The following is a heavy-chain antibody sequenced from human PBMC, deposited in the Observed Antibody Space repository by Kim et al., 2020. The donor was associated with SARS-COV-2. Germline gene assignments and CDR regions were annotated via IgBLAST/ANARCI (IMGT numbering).Heavy chain of an antibody. V-gene: IGHV4-59*13. J-gene: IGHJ4*02. CDR2: IYYSGST. D-gene: IGHD2-15*01. CDR1: GGSISSYY. Sequence: SETLSLTCTVSGGSISSYYWSWIRQPPGKGLEWIGYIYYSGSTNYNPSPKSRVTISVDTSKNQFSLKLSSVTAADTAVYYCARAPSVVTFDYWGQGTLVTVSS. CDR3: ARAPSVVTFDY.